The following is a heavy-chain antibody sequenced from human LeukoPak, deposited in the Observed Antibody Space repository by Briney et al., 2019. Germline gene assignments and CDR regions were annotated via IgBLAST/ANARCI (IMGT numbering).Heavy chain of an antibody. J-gene: IGHJ5*02. Sequence: ASVKVSCKASGGTFSSYAISWVRQAPGQGLEWMGIINPSGGSTSYAQKFQGRVTMTRDTSTSTVYMELSSLRSEDTAVYYCAREYYDFWSGYYGYNWFDPWGQGTLVTVSS. D-gene: IGHD3-3*01. V-gene: IGHV1-46*01. CDR3: AREYYDFWSGYYGYNWFDP. CDR2: INPSGGST. CDR1: GGTFSSYA.